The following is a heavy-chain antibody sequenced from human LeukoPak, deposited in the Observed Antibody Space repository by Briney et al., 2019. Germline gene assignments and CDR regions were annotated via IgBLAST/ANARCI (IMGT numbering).Heavy chain of an antibody. CDR2: IYTSGST. J-gene: IGHJ4*02. V-gene: IGHV4-4*07. Sequence: PSETLSLTCAVYGGSFSSYYWSWIRQPAGKGLEWIGRIYTSGSTNYNPSLKSRVTMSVDTSKNQSSLKLSSVTAADTAVYYCARDMAPSPYYFDYWGQGTLVTVSS. CDR3: ARDMAPSPYYFDY. CDR1: GGSFSSYY. D-gene: IGHD3-10*01.